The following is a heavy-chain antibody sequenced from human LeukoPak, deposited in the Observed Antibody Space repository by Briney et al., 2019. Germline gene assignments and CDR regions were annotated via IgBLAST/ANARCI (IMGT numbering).Heavy chain of an antibody. CDR1: GYTFTDYY. CDR2: INPQSGGT. D-gene: IGHD6-13*01. J-gene: IGHJ5*02. V-gene: IGHV1-2*02. Sequence: ASVKVSCKASGYTFTDYYIQWVRQAPGQGPEWMGWINPQSGGTIYAQKFQGRVTMTRETSISTAYMEPSRLKSDDTAVFYCARGSYWYDAWGQGTLVTVSS. CDR3: ARGSYWYDA.